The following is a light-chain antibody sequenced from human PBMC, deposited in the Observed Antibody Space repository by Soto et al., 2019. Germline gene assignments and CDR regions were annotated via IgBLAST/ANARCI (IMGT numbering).Light chain of an antibody. V-gene: IGKV3-15*01. J-gene: IGKJ2*01. CDR1: RSVSSN. CDR3: QQYNNWPPYT. CDR2: RAS. Sequence: ETVMTQSPATLSVSPGERATLSCRASRSVSSNLAWYQQKPGQAPRLLIYRASTRATGIPARFSGSGSGTEFTLTISSLQSEDFAVYFCQQYNNWPPYTFGQGTKVEIK.